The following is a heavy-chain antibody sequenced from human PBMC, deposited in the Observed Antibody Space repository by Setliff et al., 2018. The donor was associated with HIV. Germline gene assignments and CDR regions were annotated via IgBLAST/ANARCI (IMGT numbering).Heavy chain of an antibody. CDR1: GASITSHN. V-gene: IGHV4-4*07. CDR3: TRDLWGDDYYYNNMDV. D-gene: IGHD2-21*02. CDR2: IYTRGNT. Sequence: KTSETLSLTCSVSGASITSHNRSWIRQAAGKGLEWIGRIYTRGNTNYNPSLRSRVTMSVDTSKNQFSLKVTSVTAADTAVYYCTRDLWGDDYYYNNMDVWGKGTTVTVSS. J-gene: IGHJ6*03.